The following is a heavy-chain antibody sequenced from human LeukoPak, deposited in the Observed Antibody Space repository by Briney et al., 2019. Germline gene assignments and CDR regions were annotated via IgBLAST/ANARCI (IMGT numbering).Heavy chain of an antibody. CDR3: TTGLLYDWLAFDY. V-gene: IGHV3-15*01. CDR1: GFTFSNAW. D-gene: IGHD3-16*01. Sequence: PGGSLRLSCAASGFTFSNAWVSWVRQAPGKGLEWVGRIKSKTDGGTTDYAAPVKGRFTISRDDSKNTLYLQMNSLKTEDTAVHYCTTGLLYDWLAFDYWGQGTLVTVSS. J-gene: IGHJ4*02. CDR2: IKSKTDGGTT.